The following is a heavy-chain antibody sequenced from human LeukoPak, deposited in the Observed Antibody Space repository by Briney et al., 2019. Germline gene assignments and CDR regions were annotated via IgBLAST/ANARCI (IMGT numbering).Heavy chain of an antibody. D-gene: IGHD2-21*01. CDR1: GGSFSSGSYY. Sequence: PSKTLSLTCTVSGGSFSSGSYYWSWIRQPAGKGLEWIGRIYTSGSTNYNPSLKSRVTISVDTSKNQFSLKLSSVTAADTAVYYCARGGGDWGFHQSDYWGQGTLVTVSS. J-gene: IGHJ4*02. CDR2: IYTSGST. CDR3: ARGGGDWGFHQSDY. V-gene: IGHV4-61*02.